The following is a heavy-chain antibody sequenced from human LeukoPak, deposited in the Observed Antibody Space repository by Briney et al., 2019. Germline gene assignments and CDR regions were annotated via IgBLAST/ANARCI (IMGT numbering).Heavy chain of an antibody. D-gene: IGHD3-3*01. CDR1: GLTFSSYG. CDR3: AEDIEVFGVVIAPDY. J-gene: IGHJ4*02. Sequence: GGSLRLSCAASGLTFSSYGMHWVRQAPGKGLEWVAFIRYDGSNKYYADSVKGRFTISRDNSKNTLYLQMNSLRAEDTAEYYCAEDIEVFGVVIAPDYWGQGTLVTVSS. V-gene: IGHV3-30*02. CDR2: IRYDGSNK.